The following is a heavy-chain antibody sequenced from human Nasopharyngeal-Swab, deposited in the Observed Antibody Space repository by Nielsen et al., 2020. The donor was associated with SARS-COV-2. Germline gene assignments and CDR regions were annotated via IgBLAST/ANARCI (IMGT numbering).Heavy chain of an antibody. D-gene: IGHD5-18*01. CDR1: GFTFSSYA. CDR3: AKRSGYSYGPDYYYYYMDV. J-gene: IGHJ6*03. CDR2: IRGSGGST. V-gene: IGHV3-23*01. Sequence: GGSLRLSCAASGFTFSSYAMSWVRQAPGKGLEWVSAIRGSGGSTYYADSVKGRFTISRDNSRNTLYLQMNSLRAEDTAVYYCAKRSGYSYGPDYYYYYMDVWGKGTTVTVSS.